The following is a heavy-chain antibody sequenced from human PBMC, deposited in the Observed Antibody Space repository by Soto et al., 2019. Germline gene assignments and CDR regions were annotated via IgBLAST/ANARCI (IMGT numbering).Heavy chain of an antibody. CDR2: IIPILGIA. V-gene: IGHV1-69*04. J-gene: IGHJ6*03. CDR1: GCTFSSYT. D-gene: IGHD2-15*01. CDR3: ARDDCSGGSCYYYYYYMDV. Sequence: AALKVSCKASGCTFSSYTIICVRHSPGQGLELMGRIIPILGIANYAQKFQGRVTITADKSTSTAYMELSSLRSEDTAVYYCARDDCSGGSCYYYYYYMDVWGKGTTVTVSS.